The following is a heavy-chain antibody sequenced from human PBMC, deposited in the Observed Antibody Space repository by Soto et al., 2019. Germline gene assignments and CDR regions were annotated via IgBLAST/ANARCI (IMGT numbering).Heavy chain of an antibody. CDR3: ATNYQEPSDDAFDV. V-gene: IGHV3-11*06. Sequence: QVQLVESAGGLVKPGGSLRLSCAASGFTFSDYFMAWIRQAPGKGLEWIAYISRNSRYTNFADSVRGRFTISRDNAKNSLYLQMNDLSAEDTAVYYCATNYQEPSDDAFDVWGQGTMVTVSS. J-gene: IGHJ3*01. CDR2: ISRNSRYT. D-gene: IGHD2-2*01. CDR1: GFTFSDYF.